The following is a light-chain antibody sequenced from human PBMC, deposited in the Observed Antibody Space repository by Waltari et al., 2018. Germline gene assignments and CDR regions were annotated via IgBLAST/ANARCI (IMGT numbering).Light chain of an antibody. CDR2: DVS. CDR3: SSYISSSTLEL. J-gene: IGLJ2*01. CDR1: SSDVGAYNY. Sequence: QSALTQPASVSGSPGQSITISCTGTSSDVGAYNYVSWYQQHPGKPPKLMIYDVSNRPSGVSNRFSGSKSGNTASLTISGLQAEDEADYYCSSYISSSTLELFGGGTSLTVL. V-gene: IGLV2-14*03.